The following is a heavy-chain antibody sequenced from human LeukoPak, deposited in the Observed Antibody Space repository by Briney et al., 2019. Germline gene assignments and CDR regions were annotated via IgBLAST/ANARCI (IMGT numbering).Heavy chain of an antibody. D-gene: IGHD6-13*01. CDR2: IIPIFGTA. Sequence: SVKVSCKASGGTFSSYAVSWVRQAPGQGLEWMGRIIPIFGTANYAQKFQGRVTITTDESTSTAYMELSSLRSEDTAVYYCAREIAAAGRIDYWGQGTLVTVSS. J-gene: IGHJ4*02. CDR3: AREIAAAGRIDY. CDR1: GGTFSSYA. V-gene: IGHV1-69*05.